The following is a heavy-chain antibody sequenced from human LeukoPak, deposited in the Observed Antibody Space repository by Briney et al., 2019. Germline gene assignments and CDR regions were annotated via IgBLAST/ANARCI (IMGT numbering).Heavy chain of an antibody. CDR1: GGTFSSYA. V-gene: IGHV1-69*05. CDR3: ARGWLHLNWFDP. CDR2: IIPIFGTA. Sequence: SVKVSCKASGGTFSSYAISWVRQAPGQGLEWMGGIIPIFGTANYAQEFQGRVTITTDESTSTAYMELSSLRSEDTAVYYCARGWLHLNWFDPWGQGTLVTVSS. J-gene: IGHJ5*02. D-gene: IGHD5-24*01.